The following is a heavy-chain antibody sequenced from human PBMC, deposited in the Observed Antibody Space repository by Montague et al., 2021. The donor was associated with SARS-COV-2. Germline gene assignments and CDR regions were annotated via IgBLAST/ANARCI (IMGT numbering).Heavy chain of an antibody. J-gene: IGHJ4*02. CDR2: INWNGGST. V-gene: IGHV3-20*04. CDR3: ARDSSSWRIQGFFGY. D-gene: IGHD6-13*01. Sequence: SLRLSCAASGFTFDDYGINWVRQAPGKGLEWVSGINWNGGSTGYADSVKGRFTISRDNAKNSLYLQMNSLRAEDTALYYCARDSSSWRIQGFFGYWGQGTLVTVSS. CDR1: GFTFDDYG.